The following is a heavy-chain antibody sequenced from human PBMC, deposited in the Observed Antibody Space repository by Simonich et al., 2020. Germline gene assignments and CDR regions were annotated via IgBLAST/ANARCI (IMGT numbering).Heavy chain of an antibody. D-gene: IGHD1-1*01. Sequence: QVQLQQWGAGLLKPSETLSLTCAVYGGSFSGYYWSWIRQPPGKGLEWIGEINHSGSTNNTPSLKSRVTISVDTSKNQFSRKLSSVTAADTAVYYCARHLQLGPFDYWGQGTLVTVSS. CDR3: ARHLQLGPFDY. V-gene: IGHV4-34*01. CDR1: GGSFSGYY. CDR2: INHSGST. J-gene: IGHJ4*02.